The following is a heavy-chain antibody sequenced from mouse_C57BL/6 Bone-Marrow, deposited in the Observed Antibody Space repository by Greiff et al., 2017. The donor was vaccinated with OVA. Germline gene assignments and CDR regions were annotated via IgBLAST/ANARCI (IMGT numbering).Heavy chain of an antibody. Sequence: VQLKESGPGLVKPSQSLSLTCSVTGYSITSGYYWNWIRQFPGNKLEWMGYISYDGSNNYNPSLKNRISITRDTSKNQFFLKLNSVTTEDTATYYCARGVLRYFDYWGQGTTLTVSS. CDR2: ISYDGSN. CDR1: GYSITSGYY. J-gene: IGHJ2*01. V-gene: IGHV3-6*01. CDR3: ARGVLRYFDY. D-gene: IGHD1-1*01.